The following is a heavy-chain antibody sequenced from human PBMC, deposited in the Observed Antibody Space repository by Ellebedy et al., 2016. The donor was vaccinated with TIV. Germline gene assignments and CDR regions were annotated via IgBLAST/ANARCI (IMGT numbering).Heavy chain of an antibody. CDR3: AREPVPTWALDY. D-gene: IGHD4-11*01. CDR2: IYRDGST. CDR1: GFTVGTNH. Sequence: GESLKISCAVSGFTVGTNHMSWVRQDPGKGLEWVADIYRDGSTYYADFVKGRFTISRDNSKNTLYLQMNSLTAEDTAVYYCAREPVPTWALDYWGQGTLVTVSS. V-gene: IGHV3-66*01. J-gene: IGHJ4*02.